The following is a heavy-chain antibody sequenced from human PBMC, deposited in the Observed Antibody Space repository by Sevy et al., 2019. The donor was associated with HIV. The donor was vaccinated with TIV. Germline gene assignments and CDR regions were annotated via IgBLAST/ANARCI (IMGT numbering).Heavy chain of an antibody. D-gene: IGHD4-17*01. J-gene: IGHJ4*02. CDR2: ISYDGSNK. CDR1: GFTFSSYA. V-gene: IGHV3-30-3*01. Sequence: GGSLRLSCAASGFTFSSYAMHWVRQAPGKGLEWVAVISYDGSNKYYADSVKGRFTISRDNSKNTLYLQMNSLRAEETAVYYCARDPSDYEYYFDYWGQGTLVTVSS. CDR3: ARDPSDYEYYFDY.